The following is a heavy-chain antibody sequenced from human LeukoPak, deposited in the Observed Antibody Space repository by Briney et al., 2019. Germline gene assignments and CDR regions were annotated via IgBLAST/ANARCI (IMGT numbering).Heavy chain of an antibody. CDR3: ARDGDIAVATAPYYFDY. D-gene: IGHD6-19*01. J-gene: IGHJ4*02. Sequence: GGSLRLSCAASGFTFSYYEMIWVRQAPGKGLEWVSYITGGSTTKDYADSVKGRFTISRDNAKNSLYLQMNSLRAEDTAIYYCARDGDIAVATAPYYFDYWGQGILVTVSS. CDR1: GFTFSYYE. CDR2: ITGGSTTK. V-gene: IGHV3-48*03.